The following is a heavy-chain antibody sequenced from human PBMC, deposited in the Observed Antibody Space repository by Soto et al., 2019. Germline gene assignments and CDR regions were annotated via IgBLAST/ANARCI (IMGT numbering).Heavy chain of an antibody. CDR3: ARHSGSGILYYDFWSGYTYYYYGMDV. J-gene: IGHJ6*02. D-gene: IGHD3-3*01. Sequence: PSETLSLTCTVSGGSISSSSYYWGWIRQPPGKGLEWIGSIYYSGSTYYNPSLKSRVTISVDTSKNQFSLNLSSVTAADTAVYYCARHSGSGILYYDFWSGYTYYYYGMDVWGQGTTVTVSS. CDR2: IYYSGST. V-gene: IGHV4-39*01. CDR1: GGSISSSSYY.